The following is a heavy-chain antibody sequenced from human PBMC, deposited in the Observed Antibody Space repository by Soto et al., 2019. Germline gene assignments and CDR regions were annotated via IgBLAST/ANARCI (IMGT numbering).Heavy chain of an antibody. CDR2: ISYDGSNK. CDR3: ARDRILRYFDWFLSYYYGMDV. J-gene: IGHJ6*02. V-gene: IGHV3-30-3*01. CDR1: GFTFCSYS. Sequence: GGSLRLSCAASGFTFCSYSMDWVRQAPGKGLEWVAAISYDGSNKYYADSVKGRFTISRDNSKNTLYLQMNSLRAEDTAVYYCARDRILRYFDWFLSYYYGMDVWGQGTTVTVSS. D-gene: IGHD3-9*01.